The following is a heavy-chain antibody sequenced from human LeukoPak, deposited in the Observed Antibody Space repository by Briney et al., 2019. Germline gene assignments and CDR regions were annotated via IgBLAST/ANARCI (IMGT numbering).Heavy chain of an antibody. CDR2: IDTSSSTI. CDR3: ARQWFGDWGYYFDY. J-gene: IGHJ4*02. V-gene: IGHV3-48*01. D-gene: IGHD3-10*01. CDR1: GITFSSHW. Sequence: PGGSLRLSCAASGITFSSHWMSWVRQAAGKGLEWVSDIDTSSSTIYYADSVKGRFTISRDNAKNSLYLQMNSLRAEDTAIYYCARQWFGDWGYYFDYWGQGTLVTVSS.